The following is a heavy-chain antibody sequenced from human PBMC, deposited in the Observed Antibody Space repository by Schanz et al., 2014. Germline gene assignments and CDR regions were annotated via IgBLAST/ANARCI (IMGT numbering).Heavy chain of an antibody. V-gene: IGHV3-30*02. CDR2: IRSDGSNE. D-gene: IGHD7-27*01. Sequence: QVQLVESGGGVVQPGGSLRLSCAASGFTFSFSGMQWVRQAPGKGLEWVAFIRSDGSNENYADSVRGRFTISRDNAKNSLYLQMNSLRGEDTAVYYCARENLNWEAFDIWGQGTVVTVSS. CDR3: ARENLNWEAFDI. J-gene: IGHJ3*02. CDR1: GFTFSFSG.